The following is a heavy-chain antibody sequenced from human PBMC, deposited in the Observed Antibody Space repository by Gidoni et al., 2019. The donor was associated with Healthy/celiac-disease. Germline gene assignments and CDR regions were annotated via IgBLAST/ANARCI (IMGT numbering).Heavy chain of an antibody. CDR3: ARDRLRSPSPPRFLDAA. Sequence: ECMGWINAGNGNTKYSQKIQGRVTITRDTSASTAYMELSSLRSEDTAVYYCARDRLRSPSPPRFLDAAWGQGTLVTVSS. D-gene: IGHD3-3*01. V-gene: IGHV1-3*01. J-gene: IGHJ5*02. CDR2: INAGNGNT.